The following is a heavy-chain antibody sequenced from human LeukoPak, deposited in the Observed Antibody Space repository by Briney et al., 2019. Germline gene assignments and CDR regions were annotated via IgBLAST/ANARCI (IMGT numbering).Heavy chain of an antibody. D-gene: IGHD3-22*01. V-gene: IGHV3-74*01. J-gene: IGHJ3*01. CDR2: INSDGSST. CDR1: GFTFSSYW. CDR3: ASQNYYDSSGPRV. Sequence: GGSLRLSCAASGFTFSSYWMHWVRQAPGKGLVWVSRINSDGSSTSYADSVKGRFTISRDNAKNSLYLQMNSLRAEDTAVYYCASQNYYDSSGPRVWGQGTMVTVSS.